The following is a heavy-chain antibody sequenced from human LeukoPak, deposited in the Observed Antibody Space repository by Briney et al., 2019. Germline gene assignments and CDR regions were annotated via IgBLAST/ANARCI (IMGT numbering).Heavy chain of an antibody. J-gene: IGHJ4*02. CDR1: GFTFSSYA. Sequence: PGGSLRLSCAASGFTFSSYAMHWVRQAPGKGLEYVSAISSTGTSTYYANSVKGRFTISRDNSKNTLYLQMGSLRGEDMAVYYCARGLATAAAYWGQGTLVTVSS. CDR3: ARGLATAAAY. D-gene: IGHD6-13*01. CDR2: ISSTGTST. V-gene: IGHV3-64*01.